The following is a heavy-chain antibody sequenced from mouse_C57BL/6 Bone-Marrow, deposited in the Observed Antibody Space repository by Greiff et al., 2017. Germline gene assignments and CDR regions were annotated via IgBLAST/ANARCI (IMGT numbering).Heavy chain of an antibody. V-gene: IGHV1-82*01. CDR2: IYPGDGDT. D-gene: IGHD1-1*01. J-gene: IGHJ2*01. CDR1: GYAFSSSW. Sequence: VQLQQSGPELVKPGASVKISCKASGYAFSSSWMNWVKQRPGKGLEWIGRIYPGDGDTNYNGKFKGKATLTADKSSSTAYMQLSSLTSEDSAVYFCSRADYYYGSAYWGQGTTLTVSS. CDR3: SRADYYYGSAY.